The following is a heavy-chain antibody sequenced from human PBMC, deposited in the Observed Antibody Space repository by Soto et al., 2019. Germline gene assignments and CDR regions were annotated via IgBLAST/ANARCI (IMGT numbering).Heavy chain of an antibody. CDR1: GASVRSGDYY. Sequence: SETLSLTCSVSGASVRSGDYYWSCIRQAPGKGLEWIGYIYNSGGSYYNPSLKGRLTISIDTSKNQFSLKLNSVTAADTVIYYCVGTGTTDDYWGRGTLVTVSS. V-gene: IGHV4-30-4*01. J-gene: IGHJ4*02. CDR3: VGTGTTDDY. D-gene: IGHD4-17*01. CDR2: IYNSGGS.